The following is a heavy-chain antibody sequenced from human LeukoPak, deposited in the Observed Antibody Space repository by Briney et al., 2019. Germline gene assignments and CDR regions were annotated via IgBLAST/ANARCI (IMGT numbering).Heavy chain of an antibody. CDR2: INHSGST. V-gene: IGHV4-39*07. CDR1: GGSISSSSYY. J-gene: IGHJ5*02. D-gene: IGHD2-15*01. CDR3: ARVKRVVVVAASWFDP. Sequence: PSETLSLTCTVSGGSISSSSYYWGWIRQPPGKGLEWIGEINHSGSTNYNPSLKSRVTISVDTSKNQFSLKLSSVTAADTAVYYCARVKRVVVVAASWFDPWGQGTLVTVSS.